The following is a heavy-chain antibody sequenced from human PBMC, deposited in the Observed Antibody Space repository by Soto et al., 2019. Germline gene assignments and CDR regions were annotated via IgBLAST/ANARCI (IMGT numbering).Heavy chain of an antibody. V-gene: IGHV3-74*01. Sequence: EVQLVESGGGLVQPGGSLRLSCAASGFTFTNYWMHWVRQAPGRGLVWVSRINSDGISRFYADSVNGRFTISRDNAENTVYLQMNSLRAEDTAVYYCARGVRNYYGMDVWGQGTTVTVSS. CDR3: ARGVRNYYGMDV. CDR2: INSDGISR. CDR1: GFTFTNYW. J-gene: IGHJ6*02.